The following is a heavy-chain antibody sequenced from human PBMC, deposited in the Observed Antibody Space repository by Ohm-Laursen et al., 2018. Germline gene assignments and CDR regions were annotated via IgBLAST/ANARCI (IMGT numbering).Heavy chain of an antibody. Sequence: SLSLTCAVSRYSISSGYYCGWIRQPPGKGLEWIGSISHSGFTSYNPSLNSRVTISVHTSKNKFSLGLSSVTAADTAVYYCARDYGSGSSSFDYWGQGTLVSVSS. CDR2: ISHSGFT. J-gene: IGHJ4*02. V-gene: IGHV4-38-2*02. D-gene: IGHD3-10*01. CDR1: RYSISSGYY. CDR3: ARDYGSGSSSFDY.